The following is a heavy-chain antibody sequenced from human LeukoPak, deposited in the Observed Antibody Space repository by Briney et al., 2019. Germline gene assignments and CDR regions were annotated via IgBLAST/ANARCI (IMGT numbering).Heavy chain of an antibody. D-gene: IGHD4-11*01. V-gene: IGHV4-38-2*02. CDR2: IYHSGST. Sequence: SETLSLTCTVSGGSISSSYYWGWIRQPPGKGLEWIGTIYHSGSTHYNPSLKSRVTLSVDTSKNQFSLKLRSVTAADTAVYYCASLPSNTVTHDYWGQGTLVTVSS. J-gene: IGHJ4*02. CDR3: ASLPSNTVTHDY. CDR1: GGSISSSYY.